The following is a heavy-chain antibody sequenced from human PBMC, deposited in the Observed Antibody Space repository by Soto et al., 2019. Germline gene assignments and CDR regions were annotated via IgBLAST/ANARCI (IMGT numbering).Heavy chain of an antibody. Sequence: SETLSLTCAVYGGSFSGYYWRWLPQPPGKGLEWIGEINHSGSTNYNPSLKSRVTISVDTSKNQFSLKLSSVTAADTAVYYCARVYGGGYSYGYFDYWGPGTLVT. J-gene: IGHJ4*02. D-gene: IGHD5-18*01. CDR2: INHSGST. CDR3: ARVYGGGYSYGYFDY. CDR1: GGSFSGYY. V-gene: IGHV4-34*01.